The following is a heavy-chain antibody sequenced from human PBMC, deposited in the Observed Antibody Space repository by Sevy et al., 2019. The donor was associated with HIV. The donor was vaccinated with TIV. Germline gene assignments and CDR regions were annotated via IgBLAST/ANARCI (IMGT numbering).Heavy chain of an antibody. CDR3: ARLGGMVRGVIIPNWFDP. CDR2: TYYSGST. D-gene: IGHD3-10*01. Sequence: SETLSLTCTVSGGSISSYYWSWIRQPPGKGLEWIGYTYYSGSTNYNPSLKSRVTISVDTSKNQFSLKLSSVTAADTAVYYCARLGGMVRGVIIPNWFDPWGQGTLVTVSS. V-gene: IGHV4-59*12. J-gene: IGHJ5*02. CDR1: GGSISSYY.